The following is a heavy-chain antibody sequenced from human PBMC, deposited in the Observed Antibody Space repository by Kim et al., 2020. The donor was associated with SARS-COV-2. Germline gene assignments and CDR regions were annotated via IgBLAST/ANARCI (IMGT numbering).Heavy chain of an antibody. Sequence: YADSVKGRFTIARDNAKNTGSLQMNSLRGEDTAVYYCVRCDGSGRGLAGWGQGSLVSVSS. D-gene: IGHD3-10*01. V-gene: IGHV3-74*03. J-gene: IGHJ4*02. CDR3: VRCDGSGRGLAG.